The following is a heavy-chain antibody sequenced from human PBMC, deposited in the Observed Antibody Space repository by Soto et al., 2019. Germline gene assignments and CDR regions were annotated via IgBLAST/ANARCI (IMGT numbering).Heavy chain of an antibody. J-gene: IGHJ5*02. CDR1: GFTFSSYG. CDR3: ARASWSTGEYYDFWSGYTGAFDP. Sequence: GGSLRLSCAVSGFTFSSYGMHWVRQAPGKGLEWVAVIWYDGSNKYYADSVKGRFTISRDNSKNTLYLQMNSLRAEDTAVYYCARASWSTGEYYDFWSGYTGAFDPWGQGTLVTVSS. CDR2: IWYDGSNK. D-gene: IGHD3-3*01. V-gene: IGHV3-33*01.